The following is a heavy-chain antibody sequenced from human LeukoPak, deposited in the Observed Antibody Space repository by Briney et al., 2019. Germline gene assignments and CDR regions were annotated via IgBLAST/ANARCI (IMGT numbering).Heavy chain of an antibody. J-gene: IGHJ5*02. Sequence: PGGSLTLSCAVSGFTFSSYAMTWVRQAPGKGLEWVSLISGSGATTNYADSVKGRFTISRDTSKNTLYLQMNSLRAEDTAVYYCARDRLWELLHLGWFDPWGQGTLVTVSS. CDR2: ISGSGATT. CDR1: GFTFSSYA. CDR3: ARDRLWELLHLGWFDP. V-gene: IGHV3-23*01. D-gene: IGHD1-26*01.